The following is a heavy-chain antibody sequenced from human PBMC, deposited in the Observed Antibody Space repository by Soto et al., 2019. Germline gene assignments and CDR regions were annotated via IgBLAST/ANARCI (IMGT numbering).Heavy chain of an antibody. CDR1: GFSFRDYF. CDR2: IGPYGNSI. D-gene: IGHD2-2*02. CDR3: ARDDYTYGVY. Sequence: GGSLRLSCAASGFSFRDYFMSWFRQAPGKGLEWVSYIGPYGNSIYYADSVKGRFTISRDDATNSLFLHMNSLRTDDTEVYYCARDDYTYGVYWGQGTPVTVSS. V-gene: IGHV3-11*01. J-gene: IGHJ4*02.